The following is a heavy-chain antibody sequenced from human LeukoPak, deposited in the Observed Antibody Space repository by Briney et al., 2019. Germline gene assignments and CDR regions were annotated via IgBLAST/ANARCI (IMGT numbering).Heavy chain of an antibody. CDR3: ARARRGYTGYDAVDV. CDR1: GFTFSSYS. Sequence: GGSLRLSCAASGFTFSSYSMNWVRQAPGKGLEWVSYISSSSSTIYCTDSVKGRFTISRDNAKSSLFLQMSSLRAEDTALYYCARARRGYTGYDAVDVWGQGTVVTVSS. CDR2: ISSSSSTI. D-gene: IGHD5-12*01. V-gene: IGHV3-48*01. J-gene: IGHJ3*01.